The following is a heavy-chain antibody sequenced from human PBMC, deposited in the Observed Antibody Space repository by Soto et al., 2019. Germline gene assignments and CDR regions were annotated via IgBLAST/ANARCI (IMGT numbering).Heavy chain of an antibody. D-gene: IGHD3-3*01. CDR1: GFTFSNYE. Sequence: EVQLVESGGALVQPGGSLRLSCAASGFTFSNYEMNWVRRAPGKGLEWVSYISGSGSTIYYADSVKGRFTISRHNAKNSRYLQMNRLTAEDRAVYYCARDQMRFWTGYPFHYWGQGTLMAVSS. J-gene: IGHJ4*02. CDR3: ARDQMRFWTGYPFHY. CDR2: ISGSGSTI. V-gene: IGHV3-48*03.